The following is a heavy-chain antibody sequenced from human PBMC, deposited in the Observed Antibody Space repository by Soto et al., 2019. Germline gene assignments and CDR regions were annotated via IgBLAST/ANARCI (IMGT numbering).Heavy chain of an antibody. CDR1: GFTFNSYA. CDR2: TSYDGRNE. CDR3: TRDPYLDY. Sequence: QVQLVESGGGVVQPGRSLRLSCAASGFTFNSYAMHWVRQGPGKGLEWVAVTSYDGRNEYYADSVKGRFTISRDNSKNKVYLQMNSLTAEATAVYYCTRDPYLDYWGQGTLVTVSS. V-gene: IGHV3-30*04. J-gene: IGHJ4*02.